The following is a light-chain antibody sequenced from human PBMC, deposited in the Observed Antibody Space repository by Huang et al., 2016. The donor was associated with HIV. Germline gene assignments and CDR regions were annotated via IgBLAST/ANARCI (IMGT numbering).Light chain of an antibody. V-gene: IGKV1-39*01. CDR2: GAS. CDR3: QQSYATPWT. CDR1: QTITNF. J-gene: IGKJ1*01. Sequence: DIQMTQSPSSLSASVGDRVTITCRASQTITNFLNWYQLKPGKAPKLLIYGASSLESGVPSRFSGSGSGTDFTLTVSSLQPEDFATYYCQQSYATPWTFGQGTKVEIK.